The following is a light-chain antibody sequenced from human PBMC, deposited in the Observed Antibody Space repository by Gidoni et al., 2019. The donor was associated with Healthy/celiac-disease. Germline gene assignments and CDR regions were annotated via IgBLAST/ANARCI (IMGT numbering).Light chain of an antibody. V-gene: IGKV3-20*01. J-gene: IGKJ1*01. Sequence: IVLTQSPGTLSLSPGERATLSCRASQSVSSSYLAWYQQKPGQAPRLLIYGASSRATGIPDRFSGSGSGTDFTLTISRLEPEDFAVYYCQQYGSSPEWTFGQGTKVEIK. CDR1: QSVSSSY. CDR3: QQYGSSPEWT. CDR2: GAS.